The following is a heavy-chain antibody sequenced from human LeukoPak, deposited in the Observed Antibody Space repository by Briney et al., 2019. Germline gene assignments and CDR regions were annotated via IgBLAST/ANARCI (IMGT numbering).Heavy chain of an antibody. CDR2: IYYSGST. CDR1: GGSISSGTYY. Sequence: PSETLSLTCTVSGGSISSGTYYWGWIRQPPGEGLEWIGSIYYSGSTYNNPSLKSRVTIFVDTSKNQFSLKLSSVTATDTAVYYCARTYGDYDDAFDVWGQGTMVTVSS. J-gene: IGHJ3*01. D-gene: IGHD4-17*01. V-gene: IGHV4-39*01. CDR3: ARTYGDYDDAFDV.